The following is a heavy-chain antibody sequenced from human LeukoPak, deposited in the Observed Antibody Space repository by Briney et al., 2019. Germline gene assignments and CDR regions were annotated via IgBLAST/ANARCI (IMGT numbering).Heavy chain of an antibody. V-gene: IGHV1-69*05. J-gene: IGHJ5*01. Sequence: SVKVSCKASGGTFSSYAISWVRQAPGQGLEWVGRIIPIFGTANYAQKFQGRVTITTDESTSTAYMELSSLRSEDTAVYYCARDGYSSGWFDYWGQGTLVTVSS. D-gene: IGHD6-19*01. CDR3: ARDGYSSGWFDY. CDR2: IIPIFGTA. CDR1: GGTFSSYA.